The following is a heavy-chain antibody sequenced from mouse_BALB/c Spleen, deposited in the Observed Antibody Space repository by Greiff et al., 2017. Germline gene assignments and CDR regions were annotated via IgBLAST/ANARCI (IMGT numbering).Heavy chain of an antibody. CDR3: ARDDGYPYYYAMDY. D-gene: IGHD2-3*01. Sequence: VQLQQSGAELVRPGTSVKVSCKASGYAFTNYLIEWVKQRPGQGLEWIGVINPGSGGTNYNEKFKGKATLTADKSSSTAYMQLSSLTSDDSAVYFCARDDGYPYYYAMDYWGQGTSVTVSS. V-gene: IGHV1-54*01. J-gene: IGHJ4*01. CDR2: INPGSGGT. CDR1: GYAFTNYL.